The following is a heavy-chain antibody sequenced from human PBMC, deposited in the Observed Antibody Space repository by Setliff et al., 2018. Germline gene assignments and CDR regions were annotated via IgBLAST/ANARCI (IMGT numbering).Heavy chain of an antibody. CDR1: GYIFRDYY. D-gene: IGHD3-9*01. Sequence: RASVKVSCKASGYIFRDYYIHWVRQAPGQGLEWVGWINPNSGGREYAEAFQGRVTMTGDTSIRTAFMELSGLTSDDTAVYYCAGPFDVGPYPRPIDGLDLWGQGTRVTVSS. J-gene: IGHJ3*01. V-gene: IGHV1-2*02. CDR3: AGPFDVGPYPRPIDGLDL. CDR2: INPNSGGR.